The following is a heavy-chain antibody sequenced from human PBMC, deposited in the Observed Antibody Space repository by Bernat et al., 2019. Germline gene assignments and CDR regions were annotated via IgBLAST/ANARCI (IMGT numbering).Heavy chain of an antibody. CDR2: IKQDGSEK. V-gene: IGHV3-7*01. J-gene: IGHJ2*01. CDR3: ARAFEEWLVKRYWYFDL. D-gene: IGHD6-19*01. CDR1: GFTFSSYW. Sequence: VQLVESGGGVVQPGTSLRLSCAASGFTFSSYWMSWVRQAPGKGLEWVANIKQDGSEKYYVDSVKGRFTISRDNAKNSLYLQMNSLRAEDTAVYYCARAFEEWLVKRYWYFDLWGRGTLVTVSS.